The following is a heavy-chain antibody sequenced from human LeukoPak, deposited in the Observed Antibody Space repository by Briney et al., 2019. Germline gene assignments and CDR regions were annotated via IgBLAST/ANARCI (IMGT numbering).Heavy chain of an antibody. V-gene: IGHV4-61*01. J-gene: IGHJ6*04. CDR1: GGSVSSGSYY. D-gene: IGHD2-2*01. CDR2: IYYSGST. CDR3: ARDKVVVVPAALTPQYYYYYGMDV. Sequence: SETLSLTCTVSGGSVSSGSYYWSWIRQPPGKRLEWIGYIYYSGSTNYNPSLKSRVTISVDTSKNQFSLKLSSVTAADTAVYYCARDKVVVVPAALTPQYYYYYGMDVWGKGTTVTVSS.